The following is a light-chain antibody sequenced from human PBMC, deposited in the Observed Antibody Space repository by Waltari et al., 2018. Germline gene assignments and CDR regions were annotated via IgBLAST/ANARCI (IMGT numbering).Light chain of an antibody. V-gene: IGLV1-40*01. CDR1: SSNIGAGYD. Sequence: QSVLTQPPSVSGAPGQRVTISCTGSSSNIGAGYDVQWYQQLPGTAPKLVIYGNRNRPSGVPDRFSGSKSGTSASLAITGLQAEDEADYSCQSYDSSLSGSLFGGGTKLTVL. J-gene: IGLJ2*01. CDR3: QSYDSSLSGSL. CDR2: GNR.